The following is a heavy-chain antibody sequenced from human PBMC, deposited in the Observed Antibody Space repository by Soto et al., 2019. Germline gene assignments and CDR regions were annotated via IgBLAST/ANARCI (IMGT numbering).Heavy chain of an antibody. Sequence: QVKLVQSGAEVRKPGSSVKVSCKASGGTLTISSHGISWVRQAPGQGLEWMGGIIAMFGTANYAQKFQGRVTITADTSANTVYLELSSLRSEDTAVYYCASTKYDSSAYYYWYLGLWGRGTLVTVSS. CDR2: IIAMFGTA. J-gene: IGHJ2*01. D-gene: IGHD3-22*01. CDR3: ASTKYDSSAYYYWYLGL. CDR1: GGTLTISSHG. V-gene: IGHV1-69*06.